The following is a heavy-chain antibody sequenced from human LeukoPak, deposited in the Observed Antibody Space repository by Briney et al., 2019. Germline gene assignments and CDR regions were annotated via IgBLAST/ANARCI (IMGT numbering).Heavy chain of an antibody. J-gene: IGHJ4*02. CDR1: GFTFSDYY. V-gene: IGHV3-11*01. D-gene: IGHD5-12*01. Sequence: GGSLRLSCAASGFTFSDYYMIGTPRAPGRGGEGVSYISSSGSTIYYADSVKGRFTISRDNAKNSLYLQMNSLRAEDTAVYYCAREGSGYGDYWGQGTLVTVSS. CDR3: AREGSGYGDY. CDR2: ISSSGSTI.